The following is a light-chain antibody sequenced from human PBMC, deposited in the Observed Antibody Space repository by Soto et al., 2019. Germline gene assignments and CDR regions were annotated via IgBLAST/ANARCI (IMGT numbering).Light chain of an antibody. Sequence: EIVLTQSPGTLSLSPGERATLSCMASQSVISNYLAWYQQRPGQAPRLLIYGASSRAAGIPDRFSGSGSGTDFTLTISRLEPEDFAVYYCQQYGGSPRTFGQGTKVEIK. J-gene: IGKJ1*01. CDR2: GAS. CDR1: QSVISNY. CDR3: QQYGGSPRT. V-gene: IGKV3-20*01.